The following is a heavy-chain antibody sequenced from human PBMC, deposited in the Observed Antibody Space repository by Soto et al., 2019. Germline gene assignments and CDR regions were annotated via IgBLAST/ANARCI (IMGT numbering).Heavy chain of an antibody. D-gene: IGHD3-10*01. V-gene: IGHV4-34*01. CDR2: INHSGST. CDR3: ARGSGPKGFGELSRGRRWFDP. Sequence: QVQLQQWGAGLLKPSETLSLTCAVYGGSFSGYYWSWIRQPPGKGLEWIGEINHSGSTNYNPSLKRRVTISVDTSKNQFSLKLSSVTAADTAVYHCARGSGPKGFGELSRGRRWFDPWGQGTLVTVSS. CDR1: GGSFSGYY. J-gene: IGHJ5*02.